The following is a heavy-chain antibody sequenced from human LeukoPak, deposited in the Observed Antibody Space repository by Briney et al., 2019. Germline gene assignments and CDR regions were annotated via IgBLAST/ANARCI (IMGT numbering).Heavy chain of an antibody. J-gene: IGHJ4*02. V-gene: IGHV4-59*01. CDR3: ARGGRFWSY. CDR1: GGSISSYY. CDR2: IYYSGTT. Sequence: PSETLSLTCTVSGGSISSYYWSWIRQPPGRGLEWIGYIYYSGTTNYNPSLKSRVTMSVDTSKNQFSLNLSSVTAADTAVYYCARGGRFWSYWGQGTLVTVSS. D-gene: IGHD1-1*01.